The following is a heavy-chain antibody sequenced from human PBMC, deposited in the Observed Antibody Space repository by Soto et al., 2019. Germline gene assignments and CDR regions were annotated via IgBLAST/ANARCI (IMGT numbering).Heavy chain of an antibody. V-gene: IGHV1-69*13. CDR3: ARDRGYYGSGSYYNSFWY. CDR1: GGTFSSYA. Sequence: SVEVSCKASGGTFSSYAISWVLQAPGQGLEWMGGIIPIFGTANYAQKFQGRVTITADESTSTAYMELSSLRSEDTAVYYCARDRGYYGSGSYYNSFWYWGQGTLVTVSS. CDR2: IIPIFGTA. D-gene: IGHD3-10*01. J-gene: IGHJ4*02.